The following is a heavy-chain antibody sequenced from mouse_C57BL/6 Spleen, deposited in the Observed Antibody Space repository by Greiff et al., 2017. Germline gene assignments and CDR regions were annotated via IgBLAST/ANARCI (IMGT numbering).Heavy chain of an antibody. D-gene: IGHD2-3*01. Sequence: EVQLQQSGAELVRPGASVKLSCTASGFNIKDDYMHWVKQRPEQGLEWIGWIDPENGDTEYASKFQGKATITADTSSNTAYLQLSSLTSEDTAVYYCARGLDGHFDYWGQGTTLTVSS. CDR1: GFNIKDDY. CDR3: ARGLDGHFDY. CDR2: IDPENGDT. V-gene: IGHV14-4*01. J-gene: IGHJ2*01.